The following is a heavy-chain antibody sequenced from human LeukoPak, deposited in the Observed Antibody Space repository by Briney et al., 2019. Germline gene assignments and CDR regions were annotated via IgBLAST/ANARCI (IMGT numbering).Heavy chain of an antibody. D-gene: IGHD2-2*01. J-gene: IGHJ6*03. CDR2: IIPIFGTA. V-gene: IGHV1-69*13. CDR1: GGTFSSYA. CDR3: ARKEGLYCSSTSCLGDYYYYMDV. Sequence: SVKVSCKASGGTFSSYAISWVRQAPGQGLEWMGGIIPIFGTANYAQKFQGRVTITADESTSTAYMELSSLRSEDTAVYYCARKEGLYCSSTSCLGDYYYYMDVWGKGTTVTVSS.